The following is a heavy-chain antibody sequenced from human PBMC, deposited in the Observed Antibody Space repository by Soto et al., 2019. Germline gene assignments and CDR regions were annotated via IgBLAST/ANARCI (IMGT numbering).Heavy chain of an antibody. CDR2: ISVDGGTK. J-gene: IGHJ4*02. CDR3: AREGRFASYIDY. CDR1: SFPFRSYN. D-gene: IGHD3-10*01. Sequence: PGGSLRLSCTASSFPFRSYNMYWVRQAPGKGLEWVALISVDGGTKNYADSVKGRFTVSRDNSENNLSLQMNSLRPEDTAVYFWAREGRFASYIDYWGQGTLVTVPS. V-gene: IGHV3-30-3*01.